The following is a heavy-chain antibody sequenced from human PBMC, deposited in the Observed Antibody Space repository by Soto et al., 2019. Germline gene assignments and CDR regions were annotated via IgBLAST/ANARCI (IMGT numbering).Heavy chain of an antibody. D-gene: IGHD2-15*01. Sequence: PSETLSLTCAVSGGSISSSNWLSWVRQPPGKGLEWIGEIYHSGSTNYNPSLKSRVTISVDKSKNQFSLKLSSVTAADTAVYYCARDDDYSSTGYYYGMDVWGQGTTVTVSS. V-gene: IGHV4-4*02. CDR1: GGSISSSNW. CDR3: ARDDDYSSTGYYYGMDV. J-gene: IGHJ6*02. CDR2: IYHSGST.